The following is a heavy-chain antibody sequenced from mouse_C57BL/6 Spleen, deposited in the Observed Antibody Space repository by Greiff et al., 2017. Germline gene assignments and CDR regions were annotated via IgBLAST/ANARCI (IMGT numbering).Heavy chain of an antibody. CDR1: GFTFSDAW. V-gene: IGHV6-6*01. CDR3: TRLTGPFYAMDY. D-gene: IGHD4-1*01. Sequence: EVKVEESGGGLVQPGGSMKLSCAASGFTFSDAWMDWVRQSPEKGLEWVAEIRNKANNHATYYAESVKGRFTISRDDSKSSVYLQMNSLRAEDTGIYYCTRLTGPFYAMDYWGQGTSVTVSS. J-gene: IGHJ4*01. CDR2: IRNKANNHAT.